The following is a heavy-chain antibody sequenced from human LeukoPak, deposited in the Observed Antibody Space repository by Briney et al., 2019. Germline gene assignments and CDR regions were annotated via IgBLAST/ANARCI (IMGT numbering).Heavy chain of an antibody. V-gene: IGHV3-74*01. D-gene: IGHD3-3*01. Sequence: GGSLRLSCAASGFTFSSYWMHGVRQAPGKGLVWVSRINSDGSSTSYAASVKGRFTISGDNAKNTLYLQMTSLRAEDTAVYYCARGEECDPRAFDIWGQGTMVTVSS. J-gene: IGHJ3*02. CDR3: ARGEECDPRAFDI. CDR2: INSDGSST. CDR1: GFTFSSYW.